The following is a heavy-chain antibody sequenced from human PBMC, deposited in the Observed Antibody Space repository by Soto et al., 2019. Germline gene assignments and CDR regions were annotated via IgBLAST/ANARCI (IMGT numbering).Heavy chain of an antibody. J-gene: IGHJ3*01. Sequence: PGGSLRLSCAASGYTFSSSAISWVRQAPGKGLEWVSAISPGGDSTYYADSVKGRFTISRDNSKNSLYLQMNSLRAEDTAVYYCARARYPGLWGQGTMVTVSS. CDR2: ISPGGDST. CDR1: GYTFSSSA. V-gene: IGHV3-23*01. D-gene: IGHD1-26*01. CDR3: ARARYPGL.